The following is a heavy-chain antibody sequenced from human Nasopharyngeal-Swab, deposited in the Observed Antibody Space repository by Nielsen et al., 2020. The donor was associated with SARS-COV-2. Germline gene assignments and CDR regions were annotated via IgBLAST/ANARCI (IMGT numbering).Heavy chain of an antibody. D-gene: IGHD2-15*01. J-gene: IGHJ4*02. Sequence: SVKVSCKASGGTFSSYAISWVRQAPGQGLEGRGRIIPILGIANYAQKFQGRVTITADKSTSTAYMELSSLRSEDTAVYYCARWGRTDGGSPRYFDYWGQGTLVTVSS. V-gene: IGHV1-69*04. CDR1: GGTFSSYA. CDR3: ARWGRTDGGSPRYFDY. CDR2: IIPILGIA.